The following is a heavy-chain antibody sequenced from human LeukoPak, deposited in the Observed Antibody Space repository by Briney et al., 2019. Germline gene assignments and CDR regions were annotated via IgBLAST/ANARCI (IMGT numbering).Heavy chain of an antibody. CDR3: AREAHYYDILTGYPRPQYYFDY. CDR1: GGSFSGYY. D-gene: IGHD3-9*01. V-gene: IGHV4-34*01. J-gene: IGHJ4*02. Sequence: SETLSLTCAVYGGSFSGYYWSWIRQPPGKGLEWIGEINHSGSTNYNPSLKSRVTISVDTSKNQFSLKLSSVTAADTAVYYCAREAHYYDILTGYPRPQYYFDYWGQGTLVTVSS. CDR2: INHSGST.